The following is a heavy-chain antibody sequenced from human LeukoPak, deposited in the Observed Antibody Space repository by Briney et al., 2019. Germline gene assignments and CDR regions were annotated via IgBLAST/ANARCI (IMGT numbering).Heavy chain of an antibody. Sequence: ASVKVSCKASGYTFTGYYMHWVRQAPGQGLEWMGGIIPIFGTANYAQKFQGRVTITADKSTSTAYMELSSLRSEDTAVYYCARVGSSGLYYFDYWGQGTLVTVSS. CDR2: IIPIFGTA. CDR1: GYTFTGYY. CDR3: ARVGSSGLYYFDY. J-gene: IGHJ4*02. V-gene: IGHV1-69*06. D-gene: IGHD6-6*01.